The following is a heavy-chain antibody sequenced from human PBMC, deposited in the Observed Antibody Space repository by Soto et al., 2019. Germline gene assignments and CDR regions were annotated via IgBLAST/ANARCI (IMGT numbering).Heavy chain of an antibody. CDR2: IIGGDGDK. V-gene: IGHV3-23*01. J-gene: IGHJ5*01. CDR1: XXXXXXXX. Sequence: EVQLLEHGGQLVQPGESLRXXXAXXXXXXXXXXMNWVRQAPGKGLEWVSGIIGGDGDKFYSDSVKGRFTISRDNSKDMLFLQMSSLRVDDTAVYYCAKDRDPDGIWTFDSWGQGTLVTVSS. D-gene: IGHD3-9*01. CDR3: AKDRDPDGIWTFDS.